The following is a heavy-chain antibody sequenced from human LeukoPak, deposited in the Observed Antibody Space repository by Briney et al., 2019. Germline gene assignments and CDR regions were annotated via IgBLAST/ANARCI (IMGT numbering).Heavy chain of an antibody. CDR3: ARGGGLDV. CDR1: VFTFSSHC. D-gene: IGHD3-16*01. Sequence: GGSLRLSCAASVFTFSSHCMRWARQALWKGLEWVASINHNGNVNYYVDSVKGRFTISRDNAKNSLYLQMSNLRAEDTAVYFCARGGGLDVWGQGATVTVSS. V-gene: IGHV3-7*03. J-gene: IGHJ6*02. CDR2: INHNGNVN.